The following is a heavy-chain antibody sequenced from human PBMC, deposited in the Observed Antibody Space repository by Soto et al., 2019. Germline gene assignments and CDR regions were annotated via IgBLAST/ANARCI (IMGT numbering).Heavy chain of an antibody. V-gene: IGHV3-15*01. CDR3: TSSDYGDYSDY. CDR1: GFTFSNAW. D-gene: IGHD4-17*01. J-gene: IGHJ4*02. Sequence: GGSLRLSCAASGFTFSNAWMSWVRQAPGKGLEWVGRIKSKTDGGTTDYAAPVKGRFTISRDDSKNTLYLQMNSLKTEDTAVYYCTSSDYGDYSDYWGQGTLVTVSS. CDR2: IKSKTDGGTT.